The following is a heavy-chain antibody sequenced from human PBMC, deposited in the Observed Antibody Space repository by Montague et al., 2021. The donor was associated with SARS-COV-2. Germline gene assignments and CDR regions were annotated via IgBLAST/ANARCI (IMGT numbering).Heavy chain of an antibody. CDR1: GFSLSTSGVG. J-gene: IGHJ6*02. Sequence: PALVKPTQTLTLTCTFSGFSLSTSGVGVGWIRQPPGKALEWLALIYWDDDNRYSPSLKSRLTITKDTSKNQVVLTMTNMDPVDTATYYCAHSRITMVRGVINYDGMDVWGQGTTVTVSS. V-gene: IGHV2-5*02. CDR3: AHSRITMVRGVINYDGMDV. CDR2: IYWDDDN. D-gene: IGHD3-10*01.